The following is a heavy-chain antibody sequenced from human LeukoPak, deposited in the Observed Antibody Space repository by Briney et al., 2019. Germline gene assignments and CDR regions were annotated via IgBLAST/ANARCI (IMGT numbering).Heavy chain of an antibody. Sequence: TSETLSLTCAVYGGSFSSYYWGWIRQPPGKGLEWIGYISYSGSTNYNPSLKSRVTISVDTSKTQFSLKLTSVTAADTAVYYCARDGAPGGSAYFDYWGQGTLVTVSS. CDR3: ARDGAPGGSAYFDY. CDR2: ISYSGST. J-gene: IGHJ4*02. D-gene: IGHD3-16*01. V-gene: IGHV4-59*01. CDR1: GGSFSSYY.